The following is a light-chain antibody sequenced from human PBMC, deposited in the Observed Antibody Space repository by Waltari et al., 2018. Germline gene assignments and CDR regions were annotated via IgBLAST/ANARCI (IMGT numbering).Light chain of an antibody. CDR1: SNNVGNQG. J-gene: IGLJ1*01. V-gene: IGLV10-54*01. CDR3: SAWDSSLSAYV. Sequence: QAGLTQPPSVSKGLRQTATLTCTGNSNNVGNQGAAWLQQHQGHPPKLLSYRNNNRPSGISERLSASRSGNPASLTITGLQPEDEADYYCSAWDSSLSAYVFGTGTKVTVL. CDR2: RNN.